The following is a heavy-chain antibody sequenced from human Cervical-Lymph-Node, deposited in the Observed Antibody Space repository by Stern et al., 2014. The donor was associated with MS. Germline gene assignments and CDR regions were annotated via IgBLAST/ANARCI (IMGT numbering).Heavy chain of an antibody. J-gene: IGHJ4*02. CDR1: GYKFTNNW. CDR2: IYPGDSET. D-gene: IGHD5-24*01. V-gene: IGHV5-51*03. CDR3: ARRGHGYMGIDY. Sequence: EVHLVESGAEVKKPGESLRISCEVSGYKFTNNWIGWVRQMPGKGLEGMGIIYPGDSETRYSPSFQGQVTILVDKSNTTAYLQWSSLKASDTALYYCARRGHGYMGIDYWGQGTPVTVSS.